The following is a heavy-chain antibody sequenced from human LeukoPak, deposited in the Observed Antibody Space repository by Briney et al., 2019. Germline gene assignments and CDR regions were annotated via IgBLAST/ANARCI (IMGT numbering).Heavy chain of an antibody. CDR3: ARSDLAPLQDTAMVTPQFDY. Sequence: PGGSLRLSCAASGFTFSSYGMHWVRQAPGKGLEWVAFIRYDGSNKYYADSVKGRFTISRDNSKNTLYLQMNSLRAEDTAVYYCARSDLAPLQDTAMVTPQFDYWGQGTLVTVSS. D-gene: IGHD5-18*01. J-gene: IGHJ4*02. CDR1: GFTFSSYG. CDR2: IRYDGSNK. V-gene: IGHV3-30*02.